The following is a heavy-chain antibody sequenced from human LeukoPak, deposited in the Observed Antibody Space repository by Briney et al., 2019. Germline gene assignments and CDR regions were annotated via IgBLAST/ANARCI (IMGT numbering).Heavy chain of an antibody. CDR3: ARLGSGRKHRIDY. V-gene: IGHV4-34*01. J-gene: IGHJ4*02. CDR2: INHSGST. Sequence: SETLSLTCAVYGGSFSGYYWSWIRQPPGKGLEWIREINHSGSTNYNPSLKSRVTISVDTSKNQFSLKLSSVTAADTAVYYCARLGSGRKHRIDYWGQGTLVTVSS. D-gene: IGHD6-19*01. CDR1: GGSFSGYY.